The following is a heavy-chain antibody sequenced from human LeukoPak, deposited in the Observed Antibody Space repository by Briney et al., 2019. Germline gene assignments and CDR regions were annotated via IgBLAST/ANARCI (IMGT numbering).Heavy chain of an antibody. D-gene: IGHD3-22*01. CDR1: GFTFSDYY. CDR3: AREYYYDSSGYYYDAFDI. V-gene: IGHV3-11*04. J-gene: IGHJ3*02. Sequence: GGSLRLSCAASGFTFSDYYMSWIRQAPGKGLEWVSYISSSGSTIYYADSLKGRFTISRDNAKNSLYLQMNSLRAEDTAVYYCAREYYYDSSGYYYDAFDIWGQGTMVTVSS. CDR2: ISSSGSTI.